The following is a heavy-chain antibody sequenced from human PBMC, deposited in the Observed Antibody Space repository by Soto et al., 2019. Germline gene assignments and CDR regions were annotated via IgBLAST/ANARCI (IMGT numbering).Heavy chain of an antibody. CDR3: ARDRGKGYYYGMDV. D-gene: IGHD3-10*01. J-gene: IGHJ6*02. CDR1: GGSISSSNW. V-gene: IGHV4-4*02. Sequence: SETLSLTCAVSGGSISSSNWWSWVRQPQGKGLEWIGEIYHSGSTNYNPSLKSRVTISVDKSKNQFSLKLSSVTAADTVVYYCARDRGKGYYYGMDVWGQGTTVTVSS. CDR2: IYHSGST.